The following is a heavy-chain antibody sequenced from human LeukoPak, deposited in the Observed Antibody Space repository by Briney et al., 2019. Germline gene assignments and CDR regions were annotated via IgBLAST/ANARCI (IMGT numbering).Heavy chain of an antibody. Sequence: PSETLSLTCAVYGGSFSGYYWSWIRQPPGKGLEWIGEINHSGSTNYNPSLKSRVTISVDTSKNQFSLKLSSVTAADTAVYYCASHIYDILTGHGNYFDYWGQGTLVTVSS. CDR3: ASHIYDILTGHGNYFDY. V-gene: IGHV4-34*01. J-gene: IGHJ4*02. CDR2: INHSGST. CDR1: GGSFSGYY. D-gene: IGHD3-9*01.